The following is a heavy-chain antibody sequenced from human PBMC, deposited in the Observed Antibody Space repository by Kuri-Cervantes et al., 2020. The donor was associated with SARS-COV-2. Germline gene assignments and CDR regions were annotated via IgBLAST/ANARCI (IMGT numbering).Heavy chain of an antibody. CDR2: IWYDGGNK. CDR1: GFTFSSYG. D-gene: IGHD4-23*01. J-gene: IGHJ6*02. Sequence: GESLKISCAASGFTFSSYGMHWVRQAPGKGLEWGAVIWYDGGNKYYADSVKGRFTISRDNSKNTLYLQMNSLRAEDTAVYYCARDPPHGTDYGGSMDVWGQGTTVTVSS. V-gene: IGHV3-33*01. CDR3: ARDPPHGTDYGGSMDV.